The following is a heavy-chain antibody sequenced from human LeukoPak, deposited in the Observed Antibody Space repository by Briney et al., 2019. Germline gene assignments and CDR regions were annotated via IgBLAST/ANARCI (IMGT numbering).Heavy chain of an antibody. CDR1: GGSISSYY. V-gene: IGHV4-59*01. J-gene: IGHJ4*02. CDR2: IYYSGST. D-gene: IGHD3-16*02. CDR3: ARARANYDYVWGSYRHDFDY. Sequence: SETLSLTCTVSGGSISSYYWSWTRQPPGKGLEWIGYIYYSGSTNYNPSLKSRVTISVDTSKNQFSLKLSSVTAADTAVYYCARARANYDYVWGSYRHDFDYWGQGTLVTVSS.